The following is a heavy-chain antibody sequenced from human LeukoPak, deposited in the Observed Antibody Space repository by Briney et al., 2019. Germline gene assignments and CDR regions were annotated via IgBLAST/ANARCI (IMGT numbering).Heavy chain of an antibody. V-gene: IGHV3-15*07. CDR2: IKSKTDGGTT. Sequence: PGGSVRLSCAASGFTFSNACMNWVRQAPGKGLEWVGRIKSKTDGGTTDYAAPVKGRFTISRDDSKNTLYLQMNSLKTEDTAVYYCTTSFYYYDTAGAFDIWGQGTMVTVSS. D-gene: IGHD3-22*01. J-gene: IGHJ3*02. CDR3: TTSFYYYDTAGAFDI. CDR1: GFTFSNAC.